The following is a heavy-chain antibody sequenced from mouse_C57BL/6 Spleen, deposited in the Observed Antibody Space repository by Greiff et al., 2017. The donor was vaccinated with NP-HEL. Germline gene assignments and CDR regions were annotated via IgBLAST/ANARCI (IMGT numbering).Heavy chain of an antibody. CDR3: ARGAVVAHWYFDV. Sequence: QVQLQQSGPELVKPGASVKISCKASGYAFSSSWMNWVKQRPGKGLEWIGRIYPGDGDTNYNGKFKGKATLTADKSSSTAYMQLSSLTSEDSAVYFCARGAVVAHWYFDVWGTGTTVTVSS. CDR2: IYPGDGDT. V-gene: IGHV1-82*01. CDR1: GYAFSSSW. D-gene: IGHD1-1*01. J-gene: IGHJ1*03.